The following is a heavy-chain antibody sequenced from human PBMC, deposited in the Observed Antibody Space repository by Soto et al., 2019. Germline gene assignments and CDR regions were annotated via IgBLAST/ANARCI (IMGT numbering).Heavy chain of an antibody. V-gene: IGHV3-74*01. Sequence: EVQLVESGGGLVQPGGTLRLSCEASGFTLGSHWMHWVRRAPGKGLVWVARINGDGGTTHYADSVKGRFTISRDNAKNTLYLETNSLRAEDTAVYSCARDPSQGLLPNWYYDLWGRGALVTVSS. CDR2: INGDGGTT. CDR3: ARDPSQGLLPNWYYDL. J-gene: IGHJ2*01. CDR1: GFTLGSHW.